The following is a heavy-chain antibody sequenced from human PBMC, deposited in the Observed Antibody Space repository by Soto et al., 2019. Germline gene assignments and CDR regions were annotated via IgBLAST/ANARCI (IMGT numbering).Heavy chain of an antibody. Sequence: QVQLQQWGAGLLKPSETLSLTCAVYGGSFSGYYWSWIRQPPGKGLEWIAEINHSGSTNYNPSLKRRVSIPVATSKSQLSLKLSSVAAAGTAVYYCARECISQWLVRKPPYYFDYWGQGTLVTVSS. V-gene: IGHV4-34*01. D-gene: IGHD6-19*01. CDR2: INHSGST. CDR1: GGSFSGYY. J-gene: IGHJ4*02. CDR3: ARECISQWLVRKPPYYFDY.